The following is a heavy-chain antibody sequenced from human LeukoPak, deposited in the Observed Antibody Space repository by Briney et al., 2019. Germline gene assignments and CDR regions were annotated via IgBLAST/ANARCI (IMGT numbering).Heavy chain of an antibody. Sequence: GGSLRLSCEASGFTFSSYWMHWVRQVPGKGLVWVSRINSDGSTTTYADSVKGRFTISRDNAKNTLYLQVNSLRAEDTAVYYCARRSYCSGGSCVHSFDYWGQGTLVTVSS. J-gene: IGHJ4*02. CDR1: GFTFSSYW. D-gene: IGHD2-15*01. V-gene: IGHV3-74*01. CDR2: INSDGSTT. CDR3: ARRSYCSGGSCVHSFDY.